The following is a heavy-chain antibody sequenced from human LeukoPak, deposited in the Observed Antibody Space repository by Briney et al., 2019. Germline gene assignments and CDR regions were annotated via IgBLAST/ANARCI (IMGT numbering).Heavy chain of an antibody. CDR3: AKVEINWSMDIVDY. CDR1: GFTFSHYA. V-gene: IGHV3-30-3*01. J-gene: IGHJ4*02. Sequence: PGGSLRLSCAASGFTFSHYAVSWVRQAPGKGLEWVAVISYDGSNKYYADSVKGRFTISRDNSKNTLYLQMNSLRAEDMAVYYCAKVEINWSMDIVDYWGQGTLVTVSS. CDR2: ISYDGSNK. D-gene: IGHD5-12*01.